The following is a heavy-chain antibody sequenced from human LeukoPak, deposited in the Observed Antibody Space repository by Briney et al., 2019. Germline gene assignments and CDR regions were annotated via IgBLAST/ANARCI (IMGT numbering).Heavy chain of an antibody. CDR3: AKDSYSDDYGDY. Sequence: GGSLRHSCAASGFTFSSYAMSWVRQASGKGLEWVSAISGSGTSTYYADSVKGRFTISRDNSKNTLFLQMNSLRAEDTAVYYCAKDSYSDDYGDYWGQGTLVTVSS. CDR2: ISGSGTST. J-gene: IGHJ4*02. V-gene: IGHV3-23*01. D-gene: IGHD2-15*01. CDR1: GFTFSSYA.